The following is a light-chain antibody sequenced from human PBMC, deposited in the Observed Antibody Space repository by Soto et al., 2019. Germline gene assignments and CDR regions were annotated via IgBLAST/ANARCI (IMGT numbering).Light chain of an antibody. V-gene: IGKV3-15*01. Sequence: IVFTQSTAPLSLSPGERATLSRRASQSVSSYLAWYQQKPGQAPRLLIYGASTRATGIPARFSGSGSGTEFTLTISSLQSEDFAVYYCQQYNNWPFTFGQGTRLEI. CDR3: QQYNNWPFT. CDR1: QSVSSY. J-gene: IGKJ5*01. CDR2: GAS.